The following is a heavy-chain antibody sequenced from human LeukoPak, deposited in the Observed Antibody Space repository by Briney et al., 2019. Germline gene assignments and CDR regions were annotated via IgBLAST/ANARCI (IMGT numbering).Heavy chain of an antibody. CDR1: GFTFSSYS. Sequence: GGSLRLSCAASGFTFSSYSMNWVRQAPGKGLEWVSYISSSSSTIYYADSVKGRLTISRDNAKNSLYLHMNSLRAEDTAVYYCARDYQGGWGQGTLVTVSS. J-gene: IGHJ4*02. CDR2: ISSSSSTI. V-gene: IGHV3-48*04. CDR3: ARDYQGG. D-gene: IGHD2-2*01.